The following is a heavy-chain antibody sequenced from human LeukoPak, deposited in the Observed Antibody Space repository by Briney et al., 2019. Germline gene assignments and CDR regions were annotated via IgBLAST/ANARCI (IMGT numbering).Heavy chain of an antibody. J-gene: IGHJ6*02. CDR2: INHSGST. CDR1: GGSFSGYH. D-gene: IGHD3-10*01. V-gene: IGHV4-34*01. Sequence: SETLSLTCAVYGGSFSGYHWSWIRQPPGKGLEWIGEINHSGSTNYNPSLKSRVTISVDTSQNQFSLKLNSVTAADTAVFYCARGRRGFGYGMDVWGQGTTVTVSS. CDR3: ARGRRGFGYGMDV.